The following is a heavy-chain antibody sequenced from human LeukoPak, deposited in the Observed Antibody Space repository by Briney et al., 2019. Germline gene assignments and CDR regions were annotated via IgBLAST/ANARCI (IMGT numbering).Heavy chain of an antibody. V-gene: IGHV1-2*02. J-gene: IGHJ4*02. CDR1: GDTLTGYY. CDR2: INPNSGGT. Sequence: ASVKVSCKAPGDTLTGYYMHCVRQAPGQGLEWMGWINPNSGGTNYAQKFQGRVTMTRDTSISTAYMELSRQRSDDTAEYYCARVAVRASAGPLGNWGQGTLVTVSS. D-gene: IGHD6-13*01. CDR3: ARVAVRASAGPLGN.